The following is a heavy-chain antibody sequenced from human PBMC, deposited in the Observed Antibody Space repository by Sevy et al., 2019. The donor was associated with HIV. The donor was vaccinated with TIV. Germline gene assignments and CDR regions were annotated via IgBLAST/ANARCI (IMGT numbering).Heavy chain of an antibody. CDR2: ISGSGGST. V-gene: IGHV3-23*01. Sequence: GGSLRLSCAASGFTFSSYAMSWVRQAPGKGLEWVSAISGSGGSTYYADSVKGRFTISRDNSKNTLYLQMNSLRAEDTAVYYCAKDLRFGGFPPHYDAFDIWGQGTMVTVSS. CDR3: AKDLRFGGFPPHYDAFDI. CDR1: GFTFSSYA. D-gene: IGHD3-10*01. J-gene: IGHJ3*02.